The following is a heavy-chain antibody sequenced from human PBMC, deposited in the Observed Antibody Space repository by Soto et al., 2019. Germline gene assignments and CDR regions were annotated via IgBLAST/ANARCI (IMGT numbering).Heavy chain of an antibody. CDR2: IYYRGNS. J-gene: IGHJ4*01. D-gene: IGHD2-15*01. V-gene: IGHV4-30-4*01. CDR1: GGSIRNGAYY. Sequence: PSETLSLTCTVSGGSIRNGAYYWSWSRHVPGKGLEWIGYIYYRGNSHYNPSLESRVSISIDVSKNQFTLKMSSVTAADTAIYFCTRDTRSEAAYFGYWR. CDR3: TRDTRSEAAYFGY.